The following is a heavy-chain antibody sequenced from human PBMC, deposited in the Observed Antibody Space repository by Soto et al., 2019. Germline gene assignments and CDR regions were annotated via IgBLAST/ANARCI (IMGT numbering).Heavy chain of an antibody. J-gene: IGHJ5*01. CDR2: IYRGGST. CDR1: GFTVSSNY. D-gene: IGHD6-13*01. Sequence: GGSLRLSCAASGFTVSSNYMSWVRHAPGEGLEWVSAIYRGGSTYYADSVEGRFTISRDNSKNTLYLQMNSLRAEDTAVYYCAKDAPYSSSWLNWFESWGRGTLVTVSS. V-gene: IGHV3-66*01. CDR3: AKDAPYSSSWLNWFES.